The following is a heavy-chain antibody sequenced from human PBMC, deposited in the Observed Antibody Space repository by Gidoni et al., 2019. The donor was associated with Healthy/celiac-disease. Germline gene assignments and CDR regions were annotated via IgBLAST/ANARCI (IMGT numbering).Heavy chain of an antibody. D-gene: IGHD2-2*02. CDR3: ARSGGSGCSSTSCYTPPFDP. Sequence: QVQLVQSVAEVKKPGASVKVSCKASGYTFTSYGTSWVRQAPGQGLEWMGWISAYNGNTNDAQKLQGRVTMTTDTSTSTAYMELRSLRSDDTAVYYCARSGGSGCSSTSCYTPPFDPWGQGTLVTVSS. CDR2: ISAYNGNT. CDR1: GYTFTSYG. V-gene: IGHV1-18*01. J-gene: IGHJ5*02.